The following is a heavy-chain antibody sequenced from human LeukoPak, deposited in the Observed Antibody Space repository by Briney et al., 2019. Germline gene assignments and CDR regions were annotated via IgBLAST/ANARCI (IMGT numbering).Heavy chain of an antibody. D-gene: IGHD3-10*01. CDR1: GGSISSYY. V-gene: IGHV4-59*01. Sequence: SEALSLTCTVSGGSISSYYWNWVRQPPGKGLEWIGNIYSSGSADYNPSLKSRVTISLDTSKFQFSLRLNSVTAADTAVYYCARADPNASGYFYRFNWFDPWGQGTLVTVSS. CDR3: ARADPNASGYFYRFNWFDP. J-gene: IGHJ5*02. CDR2: IYSSGSA.